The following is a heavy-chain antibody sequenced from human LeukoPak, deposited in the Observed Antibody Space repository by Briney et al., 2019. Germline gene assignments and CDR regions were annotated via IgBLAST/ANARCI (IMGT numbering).Heavy chain of an antibody. D-gene: IGHD3-10*01. CDR3: ARVRGSSYGDFFDY. J-gene: IGHJ4*02. CDR2: INPNSGGT. Sequence: ASVKVSCKASGYTFTGYYMHWVRQAPGHGLEWMGRINPNSGGTNYAQKFQGRVTTTRDTSISTAYMELSRLRSDDTAVYYCARVRGSSYGDFFDYWGQGTLVTVSS. V-gene: IGHV1-2*06. CDR1: GYTFTGYY.